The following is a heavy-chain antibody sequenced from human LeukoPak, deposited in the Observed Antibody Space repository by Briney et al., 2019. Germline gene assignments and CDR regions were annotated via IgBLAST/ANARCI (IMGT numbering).Heavy chain of an antibody. D-gene: IGHD3-10*02. CDR1: GFMFSAYY. Sequence: PGGSLRLSCGASGFMFSAYYMTWVRHFPGRGLEWVANMNQDGNERNYMDSVKGRFTISRDNAKNSLYLQMNSLRAEDTAVYYCAELGITMIGGVWGKGTTVTISS. J-gene: IGHJ6*04. CDR3: AELGITMIGGV. V-gene: IGHV3-7*01. CDR2: MNQDGNER.